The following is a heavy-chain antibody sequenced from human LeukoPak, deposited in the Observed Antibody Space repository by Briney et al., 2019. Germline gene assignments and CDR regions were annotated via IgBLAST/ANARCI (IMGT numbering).Heavy chain of an antibody. CDR3: ARVVVGATYYMDV. CDR2: IYYSGST. J-gene: IGHJ6*03. Sequence: PSETLSLTCTVSGGSISSYYWSWIRQPPGKGLEWIGYIYYSGSTNYNPSLKSRVTISVDTSKNQFSLKLSSVTAADTAVYHCARVVVGATYYMDVWGKGTTVTVSS. CDR1: GGSISSYY. D-gene: IGHD1-26*01. V-gene: IGHV4-59*01.